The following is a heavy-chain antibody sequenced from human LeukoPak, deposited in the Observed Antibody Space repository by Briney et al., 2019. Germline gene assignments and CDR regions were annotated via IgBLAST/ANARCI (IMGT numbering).Heavy chain of an antibody. D-gene: IGHD6-13*01. CDR3: ARQYSSSWYGGVWFDY. CDR1: GFSVNNNY. J-gene: IGHJ4*02. V-gene: IGHV3-30*01. Sequence: PGGSLRLSCAASGFSVNNNYMNWVRQAPGKGLEWVAVISYDGSNKYYADSVKGRFTISRDNSKNTLYLQMNSLRAEDTAVYYCARQYSSSWYGGVWFDYWGQGTLVTVSS. CDR2: ISYDGSNK.